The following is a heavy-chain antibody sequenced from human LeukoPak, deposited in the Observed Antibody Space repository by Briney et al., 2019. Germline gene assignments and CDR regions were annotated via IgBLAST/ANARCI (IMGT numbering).Heavy chain of an antibody. Sequence: SETLSLTCAVSGYSISSGYYWGWIRQPPGKGLEWIGSIYHSGSTYYNPSLKSQVTISVDTSKNQFPLKLSSVTAADTAVYYCAREMGATKDYWGQGTLVTVSS. D-gene: IGHD1-26*01. CDR2: IYHSGST. CDR3: AREMGATKDY. V-gene: IGHV4-38-2*02. CDR1: GYSISSGYY. J-gene: IGHJ4*02.